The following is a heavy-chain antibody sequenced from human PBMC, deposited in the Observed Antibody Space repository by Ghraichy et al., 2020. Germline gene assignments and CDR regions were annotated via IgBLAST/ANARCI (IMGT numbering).Heavy chain of an antibody. Sequence: GGSPRLSCAASGFTFSSSAMTWVRQAPGKGLEWVSVISGSGGSTYYADSVKGRFTISRDNSKNTLFLQMNSLRADDTAVYYCTRRYCSGTNCYHFDYWGQGTLVTVSS. CDR3: TRRYCSGTNCYHFDY. D-gene: IGHD2-2*01. CDR1: GFTFSSSA. J-gene: IGHJ4*02. V-gene: IGHV3-23*01. CDR2: ISGSGGST.